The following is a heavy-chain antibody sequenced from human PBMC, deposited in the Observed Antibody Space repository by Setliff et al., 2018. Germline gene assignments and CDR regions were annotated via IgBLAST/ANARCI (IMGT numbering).Heavy chain of an antibody. D-gene: IGHD3-10*01. Sequence: ASVKVSCKASGYSFTDYYMHWVRQAPGQGLEWVGGINPSGGDTIYAQMFQGRVTLTRDTSTSTVYMEMSSLTSEDTAVYFCARSFGELLADWGLGTLVTV. CDR2: INPSGGDT. CDR1: GYSFTDYY. J-gene: IGHJ4*02. V-gene: IGHV1-46*01. CDR3: ARSFGELLAD.